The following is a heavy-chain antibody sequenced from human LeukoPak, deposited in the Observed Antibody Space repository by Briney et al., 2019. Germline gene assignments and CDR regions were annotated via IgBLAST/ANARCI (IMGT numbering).Heavy chain of an antibody. V-gene: IGHV3-72*01. CDR1: TLILSDHI. D-gene: IGHD2/OR15-2a*01. Sequence: GGSLRLSCTASTLILSDHIVDWVRQAPGKGLEWVGRSRTKRQSYTKEFAASVQVRFTLSRDDSKNSLDLQMDSLKTEDKAVYFCTEDGAKDGNTAFDIWGQGTMVTVSS. J-gene: IGHJ3*02. CDR3: TEDGAKDGNTAFDI. CDR2: SRTKRQSYTK.